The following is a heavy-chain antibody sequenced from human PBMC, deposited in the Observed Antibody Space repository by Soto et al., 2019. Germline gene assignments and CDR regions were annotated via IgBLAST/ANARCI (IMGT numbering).Heavy chain of an antibody. J-gene: IGHJ4*02. CDR2: IFYSGST. D-gene: IGHD1-26*01. Sequence: QVQLQESGPGLVKPSQTLSLTCTVSGGSISSTGYFWTWIRQHPGKGLEWIGYIFYSGSTFHNPSLKSRVTISVDTSKNQFSLELSSVTAADTALYYCAREPGSGDYFDYWGQGTLVTVSS. CDR1: GGSISSTGYF. CDR3: AREPGSGDYFDY. V-gene: IGHV4-31*03.